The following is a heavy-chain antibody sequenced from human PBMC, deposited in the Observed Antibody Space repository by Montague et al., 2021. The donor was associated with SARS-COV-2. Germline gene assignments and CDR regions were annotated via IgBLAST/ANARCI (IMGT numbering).Heavy chain of an antibody. D-gene: IGHD5-12*01. CDR2: IYDSGST. CDR1: GGSISSNNYY. CDR3: ARRGRKLLPVATTIGGFDI. V-gene: IGHV4-39*02. J-gene: IGHJ3*02. Sequence: SETLSPTCTVSGGSISSNNYYWDWIRQPPGKGLEWIGSIYDSGSTYYXPSLKSPVTISVDTSKNHLSLKLHSVTAADTAVYYCARRGRKLLPVATTIGGFDIWGQGTMVTVSS.